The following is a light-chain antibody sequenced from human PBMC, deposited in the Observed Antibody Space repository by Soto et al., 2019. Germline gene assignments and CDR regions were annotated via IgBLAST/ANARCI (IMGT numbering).Light chain of an antibody. CDR3: QQYGSSPWT. J-gene: IGKJ1*01. CDR1: QSVSNNY. Sequence: EIVLTQSPGTLSLSPGERATVSCRSSQSVSNNYLAWYQQKPGQAPRLLIYGASNRATGIPDRFSGSGSGTDFTLTISRLEPEDFAVYYCQQYGSSPWTFGQGTKVDTK. CDR2: GAS. V-gene: IGKV3-20*01.